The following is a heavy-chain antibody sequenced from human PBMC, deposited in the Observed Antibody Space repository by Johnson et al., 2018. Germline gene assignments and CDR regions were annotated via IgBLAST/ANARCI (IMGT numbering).Heavy chain of an antibody. CDR3: ARASVVTSEYFQH. CDR1: GFTFSSYA. D-gene: IGHD2-21*02. J-gene: IGHJ1*01. V-gene: IGHV3-30-3*01. Sequence: VQLLESGGGVVQPGRSLRLSCAASGFTFSSYAMHWVRQAPGKGLEWVAVISYDGSTKYYADSVKGRFTISRDNSKNTLYLQMNSRRAEDTAVYYCARASVVTSEYFQHWGQGTLVTVSS. CDR2: ISYDGSTK.